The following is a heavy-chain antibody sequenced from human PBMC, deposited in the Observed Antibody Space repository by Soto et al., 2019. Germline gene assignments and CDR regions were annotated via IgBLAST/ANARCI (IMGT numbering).Heavy chain of an antibody. D-gene: IGHD6-13*01. CDR3: AREVAADGTFREDVFDI. CDR2: IIPIFTTT. CDR1: GGTFSNHA. J-gene: IGHJ3*02. V-gene: IGHV1-69*12. Sequence: QVHLMQSGAEVKKPGSSVKVSCKAPGGTFSNHAINWVRQAPGQGLVWMGRIIPIFTTTNYAQKFQGRVTMTADESTNTAYLELSSLKHDDTAVYYCAREVAADGTFREDVFDIWGQGTLVTVSS.